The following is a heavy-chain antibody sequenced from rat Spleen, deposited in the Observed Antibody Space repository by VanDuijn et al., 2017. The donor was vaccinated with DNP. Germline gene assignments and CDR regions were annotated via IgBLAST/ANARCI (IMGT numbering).Heavy chain of an antibody. Sequence: EVQLVESGGGLVQPGRSMKLSCAASGFTFSHYYMAWVRQAPTKGLEWVASISTGGGNTYYRDSVKGRFTISRDNAKNTLYLQMNSLRSEDTATYYCATLTTEGIVRIPWFAYWGQGTLVTVSS. CDR1: GFTFSHYY. CDR3: ATLTTEGIVRIPWFAY. V-gene: IGHV5-25*01. CDR2: ISTGGGNT. D-gene: IGHD1-11*01. J-gene: IGHJ3*01.